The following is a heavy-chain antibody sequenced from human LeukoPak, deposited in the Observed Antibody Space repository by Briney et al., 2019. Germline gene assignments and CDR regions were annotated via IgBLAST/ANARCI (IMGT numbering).Heavy chain of an antibody. V-gene: IGHV4-4*02. CDR3: AIARGSKLFDY. D-gene: IGHD4-11*01. J-gene: IGHJ4*02. Sequence: SETLSLTCAVSGGSISSSNWWSWVRQPPGKGLEWIGEIYHSGSTNYNPSLKSRVNISVDKSKNQFSLKLSSVTAADTAVYYCAIARGSKLFDYWGQGTLVTVSS. CDR2: IYHSGST. CDR1: GGSISSSNW.